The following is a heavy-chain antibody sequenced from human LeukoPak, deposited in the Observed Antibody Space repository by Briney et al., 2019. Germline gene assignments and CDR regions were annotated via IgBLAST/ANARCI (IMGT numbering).Heavy chain of an antibody. J-gene: IGHJ4*02. Sequence: GGSLRLSCAASRFTSSSYSMNWVRQAPGKGLEWVSSISSSSSYIYYADSVKGRFTISRDNAKNSLYLQMNSLRAEDTAVYYCASSTYDILTDVDYWGQGTLVTVSS. CDR2: ISSSSSYI. D-gene: IGHD3-9*01. CDR1: RFTSSSYS. CDR3: ASSTYDILTDVDY. V-gene: IGHV3-21*01.